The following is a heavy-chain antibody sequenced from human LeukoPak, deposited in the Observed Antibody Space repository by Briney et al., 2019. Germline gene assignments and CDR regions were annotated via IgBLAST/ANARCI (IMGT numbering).Heavy chain of an antibody. Sequence: ASVKVSCKASGYTFTTYDINWVRQATGQGLEWMGWINPNSGGTNYAQKFQGRVTMTRDTSISTAYMELSRLRSDDTAVYYCARESNIVVVPAAPLFDPWGQGTLVTVSS. CDR1: GYTFTTYD. D-gene: IGHD2-2*01. CDR3: ARESNIVVVPAAPLFDP. CDR2: INPNSGGT. J-gene: IGHJ5*02. V-gene: IGHV1-2*02.